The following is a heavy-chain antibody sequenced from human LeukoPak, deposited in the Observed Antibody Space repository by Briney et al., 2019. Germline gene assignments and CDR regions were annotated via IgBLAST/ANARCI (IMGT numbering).Heavy chain of an antibody. CDR2: IYYSGST. D-gene: IGHD3-22*01. V-gene: IGHV4-39*07. J-gene: IGHJ4*02. CDR1: GGSISSSSYY. Sequence: SETLSLTCTVSGGSISSSSYYWGWLRQPPGKGLEWIGSIYYSGSTYYNPSLKSRVTISVDTSKNQFSLKLSSVTAADTAVYYCARGRPTYYYDSSGYWAYWGQGTLVTVSS. CDR3: ARGRPTYYYDSSGYWAY.